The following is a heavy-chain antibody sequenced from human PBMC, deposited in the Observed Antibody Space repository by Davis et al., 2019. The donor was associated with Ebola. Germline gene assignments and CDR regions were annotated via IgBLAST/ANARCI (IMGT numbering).Heavy chain of an antibody. CDR2: ISSSSSTI. J-gene: IGHJ6*04. V-gene: IGHV3-48*04. D-gene: IGHD5-12*01. Sequence: GGSLRLSCAASGFTFSSYSMNWVRQAPGKGLEWVSYISSSSSTIYYADSVKGRFTISRDNAKNSLYLQMNSLRAEDTAVYYCARGGDIVATIAYYYGMDVWGKGTTVTVSS. CDR3: ARGGDIVATIAYYYGMDV. CDR1: GFTFSSYS.